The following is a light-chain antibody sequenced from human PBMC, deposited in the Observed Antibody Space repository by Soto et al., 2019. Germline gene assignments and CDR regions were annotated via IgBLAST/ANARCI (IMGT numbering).Light chain of an antibody. CDR3: QQYTNTNNPWM. CDR2: DAS. J-gene: IGKJ1*01. V-gene: IGKV1-5*01. Sequence: DIPVTQSPPTLSASVGDRVTITCRASQTISTWMAWYQQKPGKAPKLLFYDASTLQSGVASRFSGSGSGTEFTLIISGLQPDESATYYCQQYTNTNNPWMFGQGTKVDI. CDR1: QTISTW.